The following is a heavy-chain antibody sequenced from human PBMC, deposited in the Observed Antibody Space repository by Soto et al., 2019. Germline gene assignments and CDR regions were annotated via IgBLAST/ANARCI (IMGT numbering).Heavy chain of an antibody. V-gene: IGHV3-23*01. J-gene: IGHJ5*02. CDR2: ISSSGGST. CDR1: GFTFSNYA. CDR3: ANFSGGDSAHTYTLAP. D-gene: IGHD2-21*02. Sequence: EVQLLESGGGLVQPGGSLRLSCAASGFTFSNYAMSWVRQAPGKGLEWVSAISSSGGSTYYADSVKGRFTISRDNSKNTLYLQMNSLRAEDTAVYYCANFSGGDSAHTYTLAPWGQGTLVTVSS.